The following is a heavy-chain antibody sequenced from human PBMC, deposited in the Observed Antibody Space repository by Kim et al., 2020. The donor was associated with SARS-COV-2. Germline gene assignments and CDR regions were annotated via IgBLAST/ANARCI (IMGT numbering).Heavy chain of an antibody. J-gene: IGHJ2*01. CDR2: ISYTGGV. CDR1: GGSFSGYY. V-gene: IGHV4-59*13. D-gene: IGHD1-1*01. Sequence: SETLSLTCTVSGGSFSGYYWSWIRQPPGKGLDWIGYISYTGGVKYNPSLKSRLTISLDTSNNQFSLKLSSVTAADTAVYYCARKSNSGHWYFDLWGRGTL. CDR3: ARKSNSGHWYFDL.